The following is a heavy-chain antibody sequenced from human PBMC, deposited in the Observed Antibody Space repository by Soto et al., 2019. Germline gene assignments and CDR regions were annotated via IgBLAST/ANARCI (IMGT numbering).Heavy chain of an antibody. V-gene: IGHV5-51*01. J-gene: IGHJ6*02. D-gene: IGHD6-6*01. CDR3: ARLIAARLPYYYYGMDV. CDR2: IYPGDSDT. Sequence: EVQLVQSGAEVKKPGESLKISCKGSGYSFTSYWIGWVRQMPGKGLEWMGIIYPGDSDTRYSPSFQGQVTISADKSISTAYLQWSSLKASDTAMYYCARLIAARLPYYYYGMDVWGQGTTVTVSS. CDR1: GYSFTSYW.